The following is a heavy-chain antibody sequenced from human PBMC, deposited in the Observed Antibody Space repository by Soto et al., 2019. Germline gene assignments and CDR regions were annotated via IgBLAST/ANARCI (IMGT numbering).Heavy chain of an antibody. D-gene: IGHD3-22*01. CDR3: ARDEDYYDSSGYYYGY. Sequence: ASVKVSCKASGYTFTSYGISWVRQAPGQGLEWMGWISAYNGNTNYAQKLQGRVTMTTDTSTSTAYMELRSLRSDDTAVYYCARDEDYYDSSGYYYGYWGHGTLVTVSS. V-gene: IGHV1-18*01. CDR1: GYTFTSYG. J-gene: IGHJ4*01. CDR2: ISAYNGNT.